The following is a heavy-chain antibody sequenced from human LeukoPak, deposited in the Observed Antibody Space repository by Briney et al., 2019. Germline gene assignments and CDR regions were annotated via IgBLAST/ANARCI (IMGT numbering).Heavy chain of an antibody. Sequence: ASVKVSCKASGYTFTSYGISWVRQAPGQGLEWMGWISAYNGNTNYAQKLQGRVTMTTDTSTSTAYMELRSLRSDDTAVYYCARTRGSGSPNWFDPWSQGTLVTVSS. J-gene: IGHJ5*02. CDR3: ARTRGSGSPNWFDP. V-gene: IGHV1-18*01. CDR2: ISAYNGNT. D-gene: IGHD3-10*01. CDR1: GYTFTSYG.